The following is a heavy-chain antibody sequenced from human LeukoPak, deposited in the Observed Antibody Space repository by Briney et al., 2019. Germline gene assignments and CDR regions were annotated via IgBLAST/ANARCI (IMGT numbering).Heavy chain of an antibody. D-gene: IGHD3-9*01. CDR1: AFTFSSYS. CDR2: ISSSSSYI. V-gene: IGHV3-21*01. J-gene: IGHJ4*02. Sequence: GGSLRLSCAASAFTFSSYSMNWVRQAPGKGLEWVSSISSSSSYIYYADSVKGRFTISRDNAKNSLYLQMNSLRAEDTAVYYCARGGYYDILTGYGLLWGQGTLVTVSS. CDR3: ARGGYYDILTGYGLL.